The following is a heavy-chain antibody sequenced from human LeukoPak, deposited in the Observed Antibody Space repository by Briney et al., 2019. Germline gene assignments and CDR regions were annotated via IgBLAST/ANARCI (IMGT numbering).Heavy chain of an antibody. Sequence: GGSLRLSCAASGFTFSSYAMSWVRQAPGKGLEWVSAISGSGGSTYYADSVKGRFTISRDNSKNTLYLQMNSLRAEDTAVYYCASGSGSYRTPYYMDVWGTGTTVTVSS. CDR2: ISGSGGST. J-gene: IGHJ6*03. V-gene: IGHV3-23*01. CDR1: GFTFSSYA. CDR3: ASGSGSYRTPYYMDV. D-gene: IGHD3-10*01.